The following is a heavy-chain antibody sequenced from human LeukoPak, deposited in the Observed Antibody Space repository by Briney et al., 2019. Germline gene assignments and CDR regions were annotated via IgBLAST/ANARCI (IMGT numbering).Heavy chain of an antibody. CDR1: GASLNNYY. V-gene: IGHV4-4*08. D-gene: IGHD4-17*01. CDR3: AMQVGIYGDYNNWFDP. J-gene: IGHJ5*02. CDR2: VDSSGNT. Sequence: SETLSLTCTVSGASLNNYYWNWVRQPPGKELEWIGNVDSSGNTRHNPSPKSRVTISLDISKNHFSLRLSSVTAADTAVYYCAMQVGIYGDYNNWFDPWGQGARVTVSS.